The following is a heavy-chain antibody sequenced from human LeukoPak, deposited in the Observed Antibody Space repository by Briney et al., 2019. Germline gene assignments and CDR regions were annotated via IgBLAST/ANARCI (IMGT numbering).Heavy chain of an antibody. CDR1: GFTFSSYS. CDR3: ARGGSSGWWAFDI. CDR2: ISSSSSYI. D-gene: IGHD6-19*01. Sequence: GGSLRLSCAASGFTFSSYSMNWVRQAPEKGLEWVSSISSSSSYIYYADSVKGRFTISRDNAKNSLYLQMNSLRAEDTAVYYCARGGSSGWWAFDIWGQGTMVTVSS. J-gene: IGHJ3*02. V-gene: IGHV3-21*01.